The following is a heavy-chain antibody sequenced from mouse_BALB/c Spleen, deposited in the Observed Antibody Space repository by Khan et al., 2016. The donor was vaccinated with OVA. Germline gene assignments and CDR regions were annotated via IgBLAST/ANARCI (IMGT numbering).Heavy chain of an antibody. CDR1: GYSITKDDA. Sequence: QLKQSGPGLEKPSQSLSLTCTVTGYSITKDDAWNWMRQLPGNKLEWMGYISYSGSTTYDPAFKSRISITRETSTNHSFLQLNSVTTEDTATYYCARDGSRYNYAMDYWGQGTSVTVSS. CDR3: ARDGSRYNYAMDY. CDR2: ISYSGST. V-gene: IGHV3-2*02. J-gene: IGHJ4*01. D-gene: IGHD2-3*01.